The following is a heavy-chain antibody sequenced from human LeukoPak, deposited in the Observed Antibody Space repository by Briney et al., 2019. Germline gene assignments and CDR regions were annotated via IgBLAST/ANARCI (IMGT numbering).Heavy chain of an antibody. CDR1: GYTFTGYY. V-gene: IGHV1-2*02. J-gene: IGHJ6*02. CDR3: ARIGYCGGDCYSNFGDYYGMDV. Sequence: ASVKVSCKASGYTFTGYYIHWLRQAPGQGLEWMGWINPNSGGTNYAQKFQGRVTMTRDTSISTAYMELSRLRSDDTAVYYCARIGYCGGDCYSNFGDYYGMDVWGQGTTVTVSS. CDR2: INPNSGGT. D-gene: IGHD2-21*02.